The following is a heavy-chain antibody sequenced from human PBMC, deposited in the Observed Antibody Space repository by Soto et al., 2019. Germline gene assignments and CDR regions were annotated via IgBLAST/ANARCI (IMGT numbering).Heavy chain of an antibody. V-gene: IGHV4-39*02. CDR2: IRYDGGT. J-gene: IGHJ1*01. CDR3: ARTYFGSGSYSY. D-gene: IGHD3-10*01. Sequence: QLQLQESGPGLVEPSETLSLTCTVSGGSISGTNEYWGWIRQPPGKGLEWIASIRYDGGTYYTPSLKSRLTISADTSKNHFSLKLSSVTAADTAVYYCARTYFGSGSYSYWGQGTLVIVSS. CDR1: GGSISGTNEY.